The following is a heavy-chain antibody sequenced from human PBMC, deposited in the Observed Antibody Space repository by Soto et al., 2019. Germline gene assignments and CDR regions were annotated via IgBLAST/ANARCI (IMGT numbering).Heavy chain of an antibody. J-gene: IGHJ4*02. V-gene: IGHV1-24*01. CDR1: GYTLTELS. Sequence: GASVKVSCKVSGYTLTELSMHWVRQAPGKGLEWMGGFDPEDGETIYAQKFQGRVTMTEDTSTDTAYMELSSLRSEDTAVYYCATSQRITIFGVEISIYFDYWGQGTLVTVSS. CDR2: FDPEDGET. D-gene: IGHD3-3*01. CDR3: ATSQRITIFGVEISIYFDY.